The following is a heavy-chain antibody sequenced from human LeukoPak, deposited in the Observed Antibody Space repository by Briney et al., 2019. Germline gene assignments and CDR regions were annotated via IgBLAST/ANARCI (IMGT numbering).Heavy chain of an antibody. CDR1: GLAFSTYG. J-gene: IGHJ4*02. CDR2: ISYDGSNK. CDR3: AKDLAWNFCVDY. V-gene: IGHV3-30*18. D-gene: IGHD1-7*01. Sequence: GGSLRLSCAPSGLAFSTYGMHWVRQAPGKGLEWLAVISYDGSNKNYADSVKGRFTISRDNSKNTLYLQMNSLRAEDTAMHYCAKDLAWNFCVDYWGQGTLVTVSS.